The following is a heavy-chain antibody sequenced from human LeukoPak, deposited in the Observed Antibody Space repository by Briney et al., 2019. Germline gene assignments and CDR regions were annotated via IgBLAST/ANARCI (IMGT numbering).Heavy chain of an antibody. D-gene: IGHD6-19*01. CDR1: GGSISSSSYY. Sequence: PSETLSLTCTVSGGSISSSSYYWGWIRQPPGKGLEWIGNIFYSGSTNYNPSLKSRVTISVDTSKNQFSLKLSSVTAADTAVYYCACSPGYSSGWYGYWGQGTLVTVSS. V-gene: IGHV4-39*07. CDR3: ACSPGYSSGWYGY. J-gene: IGHJ4*02. CDR2: IFYSGST.